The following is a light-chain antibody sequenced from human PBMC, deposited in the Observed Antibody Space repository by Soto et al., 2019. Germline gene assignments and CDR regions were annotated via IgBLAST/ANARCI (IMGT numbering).Light chain of an antibody. V-gene: IGKV3-20*01. CDR2: GAS. Sequence: VMTQAPATLSVSPGEGATLSCRASQTIKNNVAWYRLKDGQVPRLLIYGASSRETGIPERFSGSGAGTEFTRSISRLEPEDVAVDYCQQYGSSMWTFGQGTQVDIK. CDR1: QTIKNN. CDR3: QQYGSSMWT. J-gene: IGKJ1*01.